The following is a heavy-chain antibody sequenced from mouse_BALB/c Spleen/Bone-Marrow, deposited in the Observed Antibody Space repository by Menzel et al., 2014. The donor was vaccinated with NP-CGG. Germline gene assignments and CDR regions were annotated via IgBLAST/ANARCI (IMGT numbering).Heavy chain of an antibody. J-gene: IGHJ2*01. V-gene: IGHV2-9*02. CDR1: GFSLTTYG. Sequence: VMLVESGPGLVSPSQRLSITCTVSGFSLTTYGVHWVRQPPGKGLEWLGVIWAGGSTNYTSALMSRLSVSKDNSESQVFLKMNSLQTDDTAMYYCARGVRHFDYWGQGTTLTVSS. CDR3: ARGVRHFDY. CDR2: IWAGGST.